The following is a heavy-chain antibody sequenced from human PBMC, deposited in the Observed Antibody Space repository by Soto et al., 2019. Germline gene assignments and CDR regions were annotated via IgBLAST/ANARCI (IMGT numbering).Heavy chain of an antibody. Sequence: ASVKVSCKASGYTFTSLDTNWVRQATGQGPEWMGWMSPNSGNTGYAQKFQGRVTMTRDTSIGTAYMELTSLTSEDTGVYYCARGVAAGYDYWGQGTLVTVSS. D-gene: IGHD6-13*01. V-gene: IGHV1-8*01. CDR2: MSPNSGNT. J-gene: IGHJ4*02. CDR1: GYTFTSLD. CDR3: ARGVAAGYDY.